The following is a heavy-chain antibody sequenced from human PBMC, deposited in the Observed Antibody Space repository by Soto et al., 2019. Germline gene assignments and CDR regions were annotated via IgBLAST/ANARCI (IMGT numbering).Heavy chain of an antibody. CDR3: VRYYDFWSGYYTSCFDY. Sequence: PSETLSLPCAVSGGSISSGGYSWSWIRQPPGKGLEWIGYIYHSGSTYYNPSLKSRVTISVDRSKNQFTLTLSSVTAADTAVYYCVRYYDFWSGYYTSCFDYWDQGTLVTVSS. CDR1: GGSISSGGYS. D-gene: IGHD3-3*01. V-gene: IGHV4-30-2*01. CDR2: IYHSGST. J-gene: IGHJ4*02.